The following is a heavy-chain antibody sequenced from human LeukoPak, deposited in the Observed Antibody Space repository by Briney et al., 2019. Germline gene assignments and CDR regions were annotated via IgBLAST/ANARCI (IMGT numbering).Heavy chain of an antibody. J-gene: IGHJ4*02. Sequence: SETLSLTCTVSGGSISSYYWSWSRQPPGKGLEWIGYIYYSGSTNYNPSLKSRVTISVDTSKNQFSLKLSSVTAADTAVYYCARLDSDTALLDYWGQGTLVTVSS. CDR2: IYYSGST. CDR3: ARLDSDTALLDY. CDR1: GGSISSYY. V-gene: IGHV4-59*01. D-gene: IGHD5-18*01.